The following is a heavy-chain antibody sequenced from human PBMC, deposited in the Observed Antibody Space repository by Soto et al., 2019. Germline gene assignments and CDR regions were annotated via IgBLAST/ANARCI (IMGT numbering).Heavy chain of an antibody. V-gene: IGHV3-30-3*01. Sequence: VGSLRLSCAASYFSFSSYAMHWIRQAPGKGLEWLAVISFDGNIIQYADSVKGRFIISRDNSKNTLYLQMNSLRGDDTAVYYCARTFDTITYYFDYWGQGTLVTVSS. D-gene: IGHD3-9*01. CDR2: ISFDGNII. CDR1: YFSFSSYA. J-gene: IGHJ4*02. CDR3: ARTFDTITYYFDY.